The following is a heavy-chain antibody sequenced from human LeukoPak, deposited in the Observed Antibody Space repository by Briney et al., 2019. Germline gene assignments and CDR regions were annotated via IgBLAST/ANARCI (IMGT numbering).Heavy chain of an antibody. CDR1: GFTFSSYG. J-gene: IGHJ3*02. CDR2: ISGSGGST. V-gene: IGHV3-23*01. CDR3: AHLEYGSGSPEDHDAFDI. Sequence: GGSLRLSCAASGFTFSSYGMSWLRQAQAKGLEWVSAISGSGGSTYYADSVKRRFTISRHNSKNTLYLQMNSPRAEDTAVYYCAHLEYGSGSPEDHDAFDIWGQGTMVTVSS. D-gene: IGHD3-10*01.